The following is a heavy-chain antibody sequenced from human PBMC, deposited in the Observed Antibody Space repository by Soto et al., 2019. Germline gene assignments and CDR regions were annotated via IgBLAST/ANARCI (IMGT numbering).Heavy chain of an antibody. CDR3: AKDGLTVFGVVVAFED. V-gene: IGHV3-23*01. CDR1: GFTFDSYA. Sequence: VQLLESGGGLVQPGGSLRLSCATDGFTFDSYAMHWVRRAPGKGLEWVASLSGSGYQTYYSDSGKGWLTISRDRSKDPVDREMNILRAEDTAGEFCAKDGLTVFGVVVAFEDWGRGTLVTVAS. CDR2: LSGSGYQT. J-gene: IGHJ4*02. D-gene: IGHD3-3*01.